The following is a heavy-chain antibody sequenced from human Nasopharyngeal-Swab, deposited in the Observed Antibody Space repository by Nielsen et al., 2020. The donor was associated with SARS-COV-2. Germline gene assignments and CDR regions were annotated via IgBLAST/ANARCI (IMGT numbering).Heavy chain of an antibody. Sequence: GESLKISCAASGFTFSDYYMSWIRQAPGKGLEWVSYISSSGSTIYYADSVKGRFTISRDNAKNSLYLQMNSLRAEDTAVYYCARDKPTTDDAFDIWGQRTMVTVSS. J-gene: IGHJ3*02. CDR3: ARDKPTTDDAFDI. CDR2: ISSSGSTI. V-gene: IGHV3-11*04. CDR1: GFTFSDYY. D-gene: IGHD1-26*01.